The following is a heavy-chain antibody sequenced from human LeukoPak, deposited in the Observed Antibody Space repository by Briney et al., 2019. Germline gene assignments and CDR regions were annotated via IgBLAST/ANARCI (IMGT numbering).Heavy chain of an antibody. CDR3: AKEAGGIAARPRAEYFQH. CDR2: ISYDGSNK. V-gene: IGHV3-30*18. CDR1: GFTFSSYG. D-gene: IGHD6-6*01. J-gene: IGHJ1*01. Sequence: GGSLRLSCAASGFTFSSYGMHWVRQAPGKGLEWVAVISYDGSNKYYADSVKGRFTISRDNSKNTLYLQMNSLRAEDTAVYYCAKEAGGIAARPRAEYFQHWGQGTLVTVSS.